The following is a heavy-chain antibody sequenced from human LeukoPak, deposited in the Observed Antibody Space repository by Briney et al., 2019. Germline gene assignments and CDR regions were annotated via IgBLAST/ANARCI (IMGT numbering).Heavy chain of an antibody. CDR2: ISSSSSYR. CDR1: GFTFSSYA. CDR3: ASGARPIDY. D-gene: IGHD6-6*01. Sequence: GGSLRLSCAASGFTFSSYAVTWVRQAPGKGLEWVSSISSSSSYRYHADSVKGRFAISRDNAKNSLYLQMNSLRAEDTAVYYCASGARPIDYWGQGTLVTVSS. J-gene: IGHJ4*02. V-gene: IGHV3-21*01.